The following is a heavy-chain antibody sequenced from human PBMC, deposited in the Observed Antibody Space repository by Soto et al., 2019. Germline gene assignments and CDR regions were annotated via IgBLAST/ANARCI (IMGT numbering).Heavy chain of an antibody. V-gene: IGHV4-59*01. CDR2: IYYSGST. J-gene: IGHJ3*02. CDR3: ARDMAEYCSGGSCYSYELDAFDI. D-gene: IGHD2-15*01. CDR1: GGSISSYY. Sequence: SETLSLTCTVSGGSISSYYWNWIRQPPGKGLEWIGYIYYSGSTNYNPSLKSRVTISVDTSKSQFSLKLSSVTAADTAVYYCARDMAEYCSGGSCYSYELDAFDIWGQGTLVTVSS.